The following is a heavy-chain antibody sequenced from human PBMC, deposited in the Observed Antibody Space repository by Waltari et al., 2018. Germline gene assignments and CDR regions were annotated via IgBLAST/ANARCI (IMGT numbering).Heavy chain of an antibody. V-gene: IGHV3-73*01. J-gene: IGHJ4*02. CDR1: GFPFSGSA. Sequence: EVQLVESGGGLVRPGGSLQLSCAASGFPFSGSAMHWVRQASGKGLEWVGHIRSKANSYATAYAASVKGRFTISRDDSKNTAYLQMNSLKTEDTAVYYCTRQGDYWGQGTLVTVSS. CDR2: IRSKANSYAT. CDR3: TRQGDY.